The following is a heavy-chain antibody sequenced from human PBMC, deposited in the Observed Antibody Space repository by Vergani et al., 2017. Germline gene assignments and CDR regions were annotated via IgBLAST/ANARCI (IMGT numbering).Heavy chain of an antibody. CDR3: ARAPGSRGGKYFDY. CDR1: GGSFSGYY. CDR2: INHSGST. J-gene: IGHJ4*02. Sequence: QVQLQQWGAGLLKPSETLSLTCAVYGGSFSGYYWSWIRQPPGKGLEWIGEINHSGSTNYNPSLKSRVTISVDTSKNQFSLKLSSVTAAATAVYYCARAPGSRGGKYFDYWGQGTLVTVSS. V-gene: IGHV4-34*01. D-gene: IGHD1-26*01.